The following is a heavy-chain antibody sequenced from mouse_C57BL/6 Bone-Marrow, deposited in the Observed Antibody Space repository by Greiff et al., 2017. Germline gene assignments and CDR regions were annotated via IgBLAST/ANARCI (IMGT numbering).Heavy chain of an antibody. V-gene: IGHV14-4*01. Sequence: VQLQQSGAELVRPGASVKLSCTASGFNIKDDYMHWVKQRPEQGLEWIGWIDPENGDTEYASKFQGKATRTADTSSNTAYLQLSSLTSEDTAVYYCTTALWLRRNYWGQGTTLTVSS. CDR1: GFNIKDDY. J-gene: IGHJ2*01. CDR2: IDPENGDT. D-gene: IGHD2-2*01. CDR3: TTALWLRRNY.